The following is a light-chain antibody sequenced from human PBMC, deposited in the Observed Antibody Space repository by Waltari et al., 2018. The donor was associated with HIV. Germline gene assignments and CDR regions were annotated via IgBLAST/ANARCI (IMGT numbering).Light chain of an antibody. J-gene: IGLJ3*02. CDR1: SSKIGTNA. CDR2: HNH. Sequence: QSVMTQPPSASATPGQTVTISCSGSSSKIGTNAVHWYQQLPGTAPKLLIYHNHQRPSGVPDRFSGSKSGTSASLAISGLQSEDEAAYYCAAWDVSLSGLWVFGGGTKLTVL. CDR3: AAWDVSLSGLWV. V-gene: IGLV1-44*01.